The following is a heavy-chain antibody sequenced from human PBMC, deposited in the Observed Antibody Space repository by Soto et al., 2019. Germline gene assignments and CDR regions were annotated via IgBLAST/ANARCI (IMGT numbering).Heavy chain of an antibody. CDR1: GYTFTSSG. V-gene: IGHV1-18*01. J-gene: IGHJ3*02. D-gene: IGHD3-16*02. Sequence: TSSCNAAGYTFTSSGFSWMRRAPGQGLERGGGVSAANGNTSYTQKAQGRVTMTTDTSTGTAYMELRRLRSDDTATYYCARDSTLYRPVDI. CDR3: ARDSTLYRPVDI. CDR2: VSAANGNT.